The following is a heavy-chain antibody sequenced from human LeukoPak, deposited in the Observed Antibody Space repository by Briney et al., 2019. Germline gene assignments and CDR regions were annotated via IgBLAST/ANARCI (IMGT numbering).Heavy chain of an antibody. D-gene: IGHD5-18*01. Sequence: NTSETLSLTCTVSGGSISSGDYYWSWIRQPPGKGLEWIGYIYYSGSTYYNPSLKSRVTISVDTSKNQFSLKLSSVTAADTAVYYCARIEVTAMASLLFDYWGQGTLVTVSS. CDR1: GGSISSGDYY. V-gene: IGHV4-30-4*01. J-gene: IGHJ4*02. CDR3: ARIEVTAMASLLFDY. CDR2: IYYSGST.